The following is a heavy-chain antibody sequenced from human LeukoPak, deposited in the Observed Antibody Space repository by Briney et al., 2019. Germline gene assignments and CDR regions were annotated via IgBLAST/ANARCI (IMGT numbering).Heavy chain of an antibody. Sequence: SETLSLTCAVSGGSITSSNWWSWVRQPPGKGLEWIGEISHSGTTNYNPSLKSRVTISVDKSKNQFSLKLTSVTAADTAVYYCGRVETAAADYWGQGTLVTVSS. V-gene: IGHV4-4*02. CDR1: GGSITSSNW. CDR3: GRVETAAADY. D-gene: IGHD3-3*01. J-gene: IGHJ4*02. CDR2: ISHSGTT.